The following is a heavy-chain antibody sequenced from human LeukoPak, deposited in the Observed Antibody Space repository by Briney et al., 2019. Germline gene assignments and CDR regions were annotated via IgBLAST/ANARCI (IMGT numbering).Heavy chain of an antibody. V-gene: IGHV3-30*18. CDR2: ISYDGSNK. D-gene: IGHD1-26*01. Sequence: GGSLRLSCAASGFTFSSYGMHWVRQAPGKGLEWVAVISYDGSNKYYADSVKGRFTSSRDNSKNTRYLQMNSPRAEDTAVYYCAKDGGGGSYKYWGQGTLVTVSS. J-gene: IGHJ4*02. CDR3: AKDGGGGSYKY. CDR1: GFTFSSYG.